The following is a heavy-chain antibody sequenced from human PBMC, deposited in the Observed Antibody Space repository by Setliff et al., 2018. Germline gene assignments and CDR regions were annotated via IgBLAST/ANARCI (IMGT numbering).Heavy chain of an antibody. Sequence: SVKVSCKASGGAFSNYGITWVRQAPGQGLEWMGGIIPIFGTTTYAQKFLGRVTIPTDESSSTGYMELSSLRSEDTAVYFCARESVVAVTTTNYYYYIDVWGEGTTVTVSS. D-gene: IGHD2-21*02. V-gene: IGHV1-69*05. J-gene: IGHJ6*03. CDR3: ARESVVAVTTTNYYYYIDV. CDR1: GGAFSNYG. CDR2: IIPIFGTT.